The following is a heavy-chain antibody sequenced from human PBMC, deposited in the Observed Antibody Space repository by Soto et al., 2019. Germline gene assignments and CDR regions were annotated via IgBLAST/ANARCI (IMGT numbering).Heavy chain of an antibody. Sequence: PSETLSLTCAVYGGSFTAYYWTWIRQPPGKGLEWIGEINQSGSTNYNSSLKSRVTISVDTSKNQFSLHLSSVTAADTAVYYCAIGRMVSAAYDYWGQGTLVTVSS. J-gene: IGHJ4*02. CDR2: INQSGST. CDR3: AIGRMVSAAYDY. V-gene: IGHV4-34*01. CDR1: GGSFTAYY. D-gene: IGHD2-8*01.